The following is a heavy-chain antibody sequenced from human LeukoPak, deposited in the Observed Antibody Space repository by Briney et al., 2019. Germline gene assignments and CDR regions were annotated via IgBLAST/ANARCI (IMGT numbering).Heavy chain of an antibody. J-gene: IGHJ4*02. CDR1: GYSISSGYY. CDR2: IYYSGST. V-gene: IGHV4-38-2*01. Sequence: SETLSLTCAVSGYSISSGYYWGWIRQPPGKGLEWIGSIYYSGSTYYNPSLKSRVTISVDTSKNQFSLRLSSVTAADTAVYYCARVKKYCTNGVCYTGGQGTLVTVSS. CDR3: ARVKKYCTNGVCYT. D-gene: IGHD2-8*01.